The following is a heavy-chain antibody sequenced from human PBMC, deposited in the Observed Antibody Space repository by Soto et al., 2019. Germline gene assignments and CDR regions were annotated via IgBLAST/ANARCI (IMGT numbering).Heavy chain of an antibody. D-gene: IGHD6-19*01. Sequence: ASVKVSCKASGYTFTNHGINWVRQAPGQGLELMGWISAYNGDTKYVQKFQGRVTMTTDASSSTAYMELKSLSSDDTAVYFCARDPSNTSGNRIWFDPWGQGTLVTVSS. J-gene: IGHJ5*02. V-gene: IGHV1-18*04. CDR3: ARDPSNTSGNRIWFDP. CDR2: ISAYNGDT. CDR1: GYTFTNHG.